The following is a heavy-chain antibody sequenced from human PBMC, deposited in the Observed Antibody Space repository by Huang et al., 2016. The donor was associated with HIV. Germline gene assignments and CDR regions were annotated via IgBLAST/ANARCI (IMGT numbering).Heavy chain of an antibody. CDR2: INGSNGDT. Sequence: QVQLVQSGAEVKKPGTSVNVSCKTSGYTFSSHALHWLRQAPGQMPEWMGWINGSNGDTKYAQKCQCRVTINSDTYANIGYMERNSLLSEDTAVYDCARDPLDIRRHFDFWGQGSLVTVSS. CDR1: GYTFSSHA. J-gene: IGHJ4*02. CDR3: ARDPLDIRRHFDF. V-gene: IGHV1-3*01. D-gene: IGHD3-3*01.